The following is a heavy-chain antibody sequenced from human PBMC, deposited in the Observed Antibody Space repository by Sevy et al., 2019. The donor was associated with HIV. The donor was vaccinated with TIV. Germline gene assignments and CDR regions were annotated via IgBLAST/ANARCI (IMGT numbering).Heavy chain of an antibody. CDR1: GFTFSKYC. V-gene: IGHV3-23*01. CDR2: LSFGCGEI. J-gene: IGHJ4*02. Sequence: GGSLRLSCAASGFTFSKYCMSWVRQPPGKGLEWVSTLSFGCGEINYADSVKGRFTISRDNSKSSVYLQMNNLRPEDMAVYYCAREGCTKPHDYWGQGTLVTVSS. CDR3: AREGCTKPHDY. D-gene: IGHD2-8*01.